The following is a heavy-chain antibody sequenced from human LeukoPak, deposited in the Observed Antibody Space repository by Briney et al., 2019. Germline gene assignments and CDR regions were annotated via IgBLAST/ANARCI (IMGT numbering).Heavy chain of an antibody. V-gene: IGHV3-33*01. CDR1: GFTFSSYG. Sequence: GRSLRHSCAASGFTFSSYGMHWVRQAPGKGLEGGAVIWYEGSNKNYAHSVKGRFTTSRDNSKNPLYLQMDRLSGEDTAVYYCAREVDTAMVYYYYYGMDVWGQGTTVTVSS. D-gene: IGHD5-18*01. CDR3: AREVDTAMVYYYYYGMDV. CDR2: IWYEGSNK. J-gene: IGHJ6*02.